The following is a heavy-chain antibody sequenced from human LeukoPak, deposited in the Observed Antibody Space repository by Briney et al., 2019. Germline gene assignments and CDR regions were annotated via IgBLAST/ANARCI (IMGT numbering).Heavy chain of an antibody. V-gene: IGHV6-1*01. CDR3: AQTHYGSGSYGVLRFDP. Sequence: SQILSLTCAISGDSVSSNSAAWNWIRQSPSRGLEWLGRTYYRSKWYNDYAVSVKSRITINPDTSKNQFSLQLNSVTPEDTAVYYCAQTHYGSGSYGVLRFDPWGQGTLDTVSS. CDR2: TYYRSKWYN. J-gene: IGHJ5*02. CDR1: GDSVSSNSAA. D-gene: IGHD3-10*01.